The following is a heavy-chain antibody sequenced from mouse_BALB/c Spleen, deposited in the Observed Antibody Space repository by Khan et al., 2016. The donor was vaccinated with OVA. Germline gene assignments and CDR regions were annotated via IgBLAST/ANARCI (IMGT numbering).Heavy chain of an antibody. CDR2: INTYTGEP. Sequence: QIQLVQSGPELKKPGETVKISCKASGYTFKNYGMDWVKQAPGKGLKWMGWINTYTGEPTYVDDFKGRFAFFLETYATTAYLQINNLKNEDTATYFSTRTEYCRSFAYWGQATLATVS. J-gene: IGHJ3*01. CDR1: GYTFKNYG. V-gene: IGHV9-3-1*01. CDR3: TRTEYCRSFAY. D-gene: IGHD2-14*01.